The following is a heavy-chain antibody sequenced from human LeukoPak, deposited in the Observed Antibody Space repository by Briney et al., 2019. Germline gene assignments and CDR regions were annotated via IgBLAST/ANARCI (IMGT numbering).Heavy chain of an antibody. V-gene: IGHV4-39*01. Sequence: PSETLSLTCTVSGGSISSSSYYWGWIRQPPGKGLEWIGSIYYSGSTYYNPSLKSRVTISVDTSKNQFSLKLSSVTAADTAVYYCARHHDYGGNEVPFPRKRKGTPWYFDLWGRGTLVTVSS. CDR1: GGSISSSSYY. CDR2: IYYSGST. D-gene: IGHD4-23*01. CDR3: ARHHDYGGNEVPFPRKRKGTPWYFDL. J-gene: IGHJ2*01.